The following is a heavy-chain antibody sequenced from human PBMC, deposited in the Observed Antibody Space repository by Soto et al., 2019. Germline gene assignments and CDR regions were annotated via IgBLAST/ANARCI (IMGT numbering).Heavy chain of an antibody. CDR1: GGSLRNSV. J-gene: IGHJ4*02. CDR2: VIPILGTA. Sequence: QVQLVQSGAEVKKPGSSVKVSCTASGGSLRNSVISWVRHAPAQRLEWMGGVIPILGTANYAQKFQGRVTMTADEATSTAYMDLSSLSPDYTAVYYCARPGHLGHWGPGTLVSVSS. V-gene: IGHV1-69*01. CDR3: ARPGHLGH.